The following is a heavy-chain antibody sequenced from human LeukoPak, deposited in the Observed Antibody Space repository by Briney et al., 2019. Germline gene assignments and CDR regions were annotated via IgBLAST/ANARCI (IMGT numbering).Heavy chain of an antibody. J-gene: IGHJ4*02. CDR3: AKARVGGTELIDY. CDR1: GFTFADYA. D-gene: IGHD1-26*01. CDR2: ISWRSGSI. V-gene: IGHV3-9*01. Sequence: GRSLRLSCAVSGFTFADYAMHSVRQAPGKGLEWVSGISWRSGSIGYADSARGRFTISRDNAKNSLYLQMNSLRAEDTAFYYCAKARVGGTELIDYWGQGTLVTVSS.